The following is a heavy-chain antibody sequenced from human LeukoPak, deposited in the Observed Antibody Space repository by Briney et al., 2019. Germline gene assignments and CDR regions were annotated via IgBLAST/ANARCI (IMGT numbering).Heavy chain of an antibody. CDR3: AREDYYRVRRPDYCDH. CDR1: GGSFSDYY. V-gene: IGHV4-34*01. CDR2: INHSGST. Sequence: SETLSLPCAVYGGSFSDYYWSWMRQPPGKGLEWFGEINHSGSTNYNPSLKSRLTISVDTTNNQFSLTQSSVTAADDPVYYCAREDYYRVRRPDYCDHWGQGTVVTLSS. J-gene: IGHJ4*02. D-gene: IGHD1-26*01.